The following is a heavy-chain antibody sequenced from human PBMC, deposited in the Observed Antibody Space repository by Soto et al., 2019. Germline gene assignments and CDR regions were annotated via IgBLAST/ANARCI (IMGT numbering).Heavy chain of an antibody. CDR2: IYYSGST. CDR1: GGSISSYY. Sequence: SETLSLTCTVSGGSISSYYWSWIRQPPGKGLEWIGYIYYSGSTNYNPSLKSRVTISVDTSKNQFALKLSSVTAADTAVYYCARRWGFTFDYWGQGTLVTVSS. J-gene: IGHJ4*02. CDR3: ARRWGFTFDY. V-gene: IGHV4-59*08. D-gene: IGHD1-26*01.